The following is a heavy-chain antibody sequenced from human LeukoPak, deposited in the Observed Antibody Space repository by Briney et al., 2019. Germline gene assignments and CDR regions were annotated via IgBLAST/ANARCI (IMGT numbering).Heavy chain of an antibody. CDR1: GFTFSSYS. D-gene: IGHD3-22*01. V-gene: IGHV3-21*01. J-gene: IGHJ3*02. CDR3: ARESQSAYYFDSSGYEDAFDI. CDR2: ISSSSSYI. Sequence: GGSLRLSCAASGFTFSSYSLNWVRQAPGKGLEWVSSISSSSSYIYYADSVKGRFTISRDDAKNSLYLQMNSLRAEDTAVYYCARESQSAYYFDSSGYEDAFDIWGQGTMVTVSS.